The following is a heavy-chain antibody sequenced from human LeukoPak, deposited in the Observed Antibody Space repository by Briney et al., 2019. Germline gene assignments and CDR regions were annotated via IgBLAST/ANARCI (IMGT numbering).Heavy chain of an antibody. J-gene: IGHJ4*02. CDR2: IYYSGST. CDR3: ARDAGFSGGNDY. Sequence: SETLSLTCTVSGGSISSSSYYWGWIRQPPGKGLEWIGSIYYSGSTYYNPSLKSRVTISVDTSKNQFSLKLSSVTAADTAVYYCARDAGFSGGNDYWGQGTLVTVSS. V-gene: IGHV4-39*07. D-gene: IGHD3-16*01. CDR1: GGSISSSSYY.